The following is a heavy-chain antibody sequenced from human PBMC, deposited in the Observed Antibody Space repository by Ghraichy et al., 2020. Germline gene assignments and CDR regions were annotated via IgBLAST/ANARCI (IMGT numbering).Heavy chain of an antibody. CDR2: ITNKADKYGT. D-gene: IGHD1-26*01. CDR1: GFTFSAHY. V-gene: IGHV3-72*01. CDR3: MRRIVRARAYDY. J-gene: IGHJ4*02. Sequence: LSLTCVASGFTFSAHYMDWVRQAPGKGLEWIGRITNKADKYGTEYAASVKGRFTLSRDDSKNLLFRQMNSLKTEDTAVYLCMRRIVRARAYDYWGQGTLVTVSS.